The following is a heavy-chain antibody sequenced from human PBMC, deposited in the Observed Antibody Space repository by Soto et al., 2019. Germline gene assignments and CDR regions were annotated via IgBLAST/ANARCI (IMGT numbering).Heavy chain of an antibody. J-gene: IGHJ6*03. Sequence: ASVKVSCKASGYTFTSYGISWVRQAPGQGLEWMGWISAYNGNTNYAQKLQGRVTMTTDTSTSTAYMELRSLRSDDTAVYYCARVPRYCSSTSCWAVNYYYYYMDVWGKGTTVTVSS. CDR3: ARVPRYCSSTSCWAVNYYYYYMDV. CDR1: GYTFTSYG. V-gene: IGHV1-18*01. D-gene: IGHD2-2*01. CDR2: ISAYNGNT.